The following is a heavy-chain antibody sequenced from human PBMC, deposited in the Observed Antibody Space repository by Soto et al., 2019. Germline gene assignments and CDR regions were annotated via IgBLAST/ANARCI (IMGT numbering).Heavy chain of an antibody. CDR3: ARVIYGDYDF. CDR1: GFTFSNYA. CDR2: LSAGGTSA. Sequence: EVHLLESGGDLVQPGGSLRLSCAASGFTFSNYAMSWVRQAPGKGLEWVSALSAGGTSAYYTVSVEGRFTISRDNSKNILYLQMNSLKADDTAVYYCARVIYGDYDFWGQGTLVTVSS. D-gene: IGHD4-17*01. V-gene: IGHV3-23*01. J-gene: IGHJ4*02.